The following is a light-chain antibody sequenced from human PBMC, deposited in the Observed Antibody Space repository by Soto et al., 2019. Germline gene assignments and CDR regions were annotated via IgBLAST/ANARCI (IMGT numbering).Light chain of an antibody. Sequence: QSVLTQPASVSGSPGQSITISCTGASSDVGTYNLVSWYQQHPGKAPTVMIYEVSKRPSGVSNRFSGSKSGNTASLTISGLQAEDEADYYCCSYAGSFIWVFGGGTKLTVL. V-gene: IGLV2-23*02. CDR3: CSYAGSFIWV. CDR1: SSDVGTYNL. J-gene: IGLJ3*02. CDR2: EVS.